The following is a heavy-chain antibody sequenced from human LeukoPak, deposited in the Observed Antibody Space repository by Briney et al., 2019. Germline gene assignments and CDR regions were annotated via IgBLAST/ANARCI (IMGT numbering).Heavy chain of an antibody. D-gene: IGHD2-15*01. Sequence: PGGSLRLSCAASGFTFSSYAMHWVRQAPGKGLEWVAVISYDGSNKYYADSVKGRFTISRDNSKNTLYLQMNSLRAEDTAVYYCARDRGDIVVVVAATGGNGMDVWGQGTTVTVSS. CDR1: GFTFSSYA. J-gene: IGHJ6*02. CDR2: ISYDGSNK. V-gene: IGHV3-30-3*01. CDR3: ARDRGDIVVVVAATGGNGMDV.